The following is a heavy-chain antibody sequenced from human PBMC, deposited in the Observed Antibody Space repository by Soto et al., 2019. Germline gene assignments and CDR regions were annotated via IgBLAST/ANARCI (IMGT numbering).Heavy chain of an antibody. J-gene: IGHJ4*02. Sequence: GGSLRLSCAASGFTFSSYSLSWVRQAPGKGLEWLSDISGSGGTIYYAESVKGRFTISRDNSKNTLYLQMNSLRADDTAVYFCAKDLSSGPYSYGDFDHWGQGAQVTVS. V-gene: IGHV3-23*01. CDR3: AKDLSSGPYSYGDFDH. CDR2: ISGSGGTI. CDR1: GFTFSSYS. D-gene: IGHD5-18*01.